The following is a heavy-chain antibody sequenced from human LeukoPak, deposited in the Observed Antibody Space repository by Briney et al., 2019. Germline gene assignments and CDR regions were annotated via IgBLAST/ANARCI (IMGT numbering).Heavy chain of an antibody. CDR3: ATEKGDSPDY. Sequence: GGSLRLSCVASGFTFSNYAMAWVRQAPGKGLEWVSCLSGSGGNTYYADSVKGRVTISRDNPKNTLYLQVNSLRADDTAVYYCATEKGDSPDYWGQGTLVTVSS. CDR1: GFTFSNYA. CDR2: LSGSGGNT. V-gene: IGHV3-23*01. J-gene: IGHJ4*02. D-gene: IGHD3-16*01.